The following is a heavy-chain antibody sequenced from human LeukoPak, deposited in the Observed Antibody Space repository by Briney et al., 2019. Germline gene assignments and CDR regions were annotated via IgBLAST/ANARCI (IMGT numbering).Heavy chain of an antibody. CDR1: GYTFTGYF. D-gene: IGHD5-24*01. CDR2: INPNSGGT. V-gene: IGHV1-2*02. CDR3: ARDSEMATISY. J-gene: IGHJ4*02. Sequence: ASVKVSCKASGYTFTGYFMHWVRQAPGQGLEWMGWINPNSGGTSYLQNFQGRVAMTRDTSISTAYMELSRLRSDDTAVYYCARDSEMATISYWGQGTLVTVSS.